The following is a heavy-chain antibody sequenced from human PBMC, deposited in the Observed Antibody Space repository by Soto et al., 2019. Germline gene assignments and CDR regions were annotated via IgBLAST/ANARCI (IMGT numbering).Heavy chain of an antibody. V-gene: IGHV3-23*01. J-gene: IGHJ5*02. CDR1: GFTFSSYA. CDR3: ARDVTPPLYYYGSGRPRLGFDP. D-gene: IGHD3-10*01. CDR2: ISGSGGST. Sequence: PGGSLRLSCASSGFTFSSYAMSWVRQAPGKGLEWVSAISGSGGSTYYADSVKGRFTISRDNSKNTLYLQMNSLRAEDTAVYYCARDVTPPLYYYGSGRPRLGFDPWGQGTLVTVSS.